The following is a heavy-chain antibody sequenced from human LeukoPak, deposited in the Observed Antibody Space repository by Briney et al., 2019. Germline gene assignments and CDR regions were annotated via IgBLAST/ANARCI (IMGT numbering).Heavy chain of an antibody. CDR3: ARDRGYDFWSGYKDYYYYYGMDV. J-gene: IGHJ6*02. V-gene: IGHV3-74*01. CDR2: INSDGSST. D-gene: IGHD3-3*01. CDR1: GFTFSSYW. Sequence: PGGSLRLSCVASGFTFSSYWMHWVRQAPGKGLVWVSRINSDGSSTSYADSVKGRFTISRDNAKNTLYLQMNSLRAEDTAVYYCARDRGYDFWSGYKDYYYYYGMDVWGQGTTVTVSS.